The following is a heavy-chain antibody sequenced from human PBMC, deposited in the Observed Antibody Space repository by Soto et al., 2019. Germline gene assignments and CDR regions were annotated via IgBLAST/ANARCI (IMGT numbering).Heavy chain of an antibody. J-gene: IGHJ6*02. V-gene: IGHV4-59*01. CDR1: GGSISSYY. CDR3: ARTEYRNKFVIYYYGMDV. CDR2: IYYSGST. D-gene: IGHD3-16*02. Sequence: QVQLQESGPGLVKPSETLSLTCTVSGGSISSYYWSWIRQPPGMGLEWIGYIYYSGSTNYNPSLKRRVSISVDTSKNQFSLRLTSMTAAYTAVYYCARTEYRNKFVIYYYGMDVWGQGTTVTVSS.